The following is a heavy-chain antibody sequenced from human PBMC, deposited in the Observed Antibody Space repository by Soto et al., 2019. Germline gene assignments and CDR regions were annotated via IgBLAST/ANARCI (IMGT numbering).Heavy chain of an antibody. CDR2: IYTSGST. V-gene: IGHV4-4*07. J-gene: IGHJ4*02. D-gene: IGHD6-13*01. CDR3: AREAAEAVDLGVEP. CDR1: GGSISSYD. Sequence: PSETLSLTGTVSGGSISSYDCSWIRQPAGKGLEWIGRIYTSGSTNYNPSLKSRVTMSVDTSKNQFSLKLSSVTAADTAVYYCAREAAEAVDLGVEPGGQGTMVNV.